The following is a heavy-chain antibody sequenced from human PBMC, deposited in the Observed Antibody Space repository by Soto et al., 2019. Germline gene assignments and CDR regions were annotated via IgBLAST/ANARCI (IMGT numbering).Heavy chain of an antibody. J-gene: IGHJ6*01. CDR2: IYHSGST. CDR3: ASDVVVPAAPRYSYSGMDV. CDR1: GGSISSSNW. D-gene: IGHD2-2*01. Sequence: SETLSLTCAVSGGSISSSNWWRWVRQPPGKGLEWIGEIYHSGSTNYNPSLNSLVTISVDKSKNQFSLKLSSVTAADTAVYYCASDVVVPAAPRYSYSGMDVWGHGTTVTVSS. V-gene: IGHV4-4*02.